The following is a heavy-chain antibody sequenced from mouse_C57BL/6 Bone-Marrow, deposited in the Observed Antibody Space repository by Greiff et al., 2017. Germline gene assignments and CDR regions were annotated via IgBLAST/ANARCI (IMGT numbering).Heavy chain of an antibody. Sequence: QVQLQQPGAELVKPGASVKLSCKASGYTFTSYWMHWVKQRPGQGLEWIGMIHPNSGSTNYNEKFKSKATLTVDKSSSTAYMQLSSLTSEDSAVYCGTRSDGTTGLGAMDYWGQGTSVTVSS. V-gene: IGHV1-64*01. CDR1: GYTFTSYW. CDR2: IHPNSGST. J-gene: IGHJ4*01. D-gene: IGHD2-14*01. CDR3: TRSDGTTGLGAMDY.